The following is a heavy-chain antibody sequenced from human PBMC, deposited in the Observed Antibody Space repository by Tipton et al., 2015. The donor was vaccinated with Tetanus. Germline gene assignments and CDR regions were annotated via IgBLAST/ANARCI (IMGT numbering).Heavy chain of an antibody. CDR3: ATVLVVPAEIRFDH. CDR1: GYTLTELS. V-gene: IGHV1-24*01. D-gene: IGHD2-2*01. CDR2: FDPEDGET. Sequence: QLVQSGAEVKKPGASVKVSCKVSGYTLTELSMHWVRQAPGEGLEWMGGFDPEDGETIYAQKFQGRVTMTEDTSTDTAYMELSSLRSEDPAVYYCATVLVVPAEIRFDHWGQGTLVTVSS. J-gene: IGHJ4*02.